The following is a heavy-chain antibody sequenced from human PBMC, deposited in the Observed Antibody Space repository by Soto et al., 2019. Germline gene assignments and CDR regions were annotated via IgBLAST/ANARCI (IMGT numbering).Heavy chain of an antibody. CDR3: ARAQQEDDYYDSSGYPHYFDY. CDR1: GGSISSYY. J-gene: IGHJ4*02. Sequence: SETLSLTCTVSGGSISSYYWSWIRQPAGKGLEWIGRIYTSGSTNYNPSLKSRVTMSVDTSKNRFSLKLSSVTAADTAVYYCARAQQEDDYYDSSGYPHYFDYWGQGTLVTVS. V-gene: IGHV4-4*07. D-gene: IGHD3-22*01. CDR2: IYTSGST.